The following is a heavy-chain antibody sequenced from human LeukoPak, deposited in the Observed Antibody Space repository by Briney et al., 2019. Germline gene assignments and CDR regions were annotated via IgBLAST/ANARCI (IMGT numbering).Heavy chain of an antibody. V-gene: IGHV3-30*02. CDR1: GITFRSYG. D-gene: IGHD3-22*01. CDR2: IWYDGSNK. J-gene: IGHJ5*02. CDR3: AKASYYYDSSGQEYNWFDP. Sequence: GGSLRLSCAASGITFRSYGMHWVRQAPGKGLEWVAFIWYDGSNKYYADSVKGRFTISRDNSKNTLYLQMNSLRAEDTAVYYCAKASYYYDSSGQEYNWFDPWGQGTLVTVSS.